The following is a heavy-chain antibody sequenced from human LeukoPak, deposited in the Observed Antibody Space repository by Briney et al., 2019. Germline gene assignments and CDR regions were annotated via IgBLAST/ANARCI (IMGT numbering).Heavy chain of an antibody. CDR1: GFTFDDYG. Sequence: GGSLRLSCAASGFTFDDYGMSWVRQAPGKGLEWVSGINWNGGSTGYADSVKGRFTISRDNAKNSLYLQMNSLRAEDTALYHCARGPHNWNYVGIDYYYYYMDVWGKGTTVTVSS. CDR3: ARGPHNWNYVGIDYYYYYMDV. J-gene: IGHJ6*03. D-gene: IGHD1-7*01. CDR2: INWNGGST. V-gene: IGHV3-20*01.